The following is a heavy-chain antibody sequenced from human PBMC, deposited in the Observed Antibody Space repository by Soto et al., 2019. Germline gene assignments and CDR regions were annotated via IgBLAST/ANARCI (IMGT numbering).Heavy chain of an antibody. J-gene: IGHJ4*02. CDR2: IIPIFGTA. V-gene: IGHV1-69*13. CDR3: ARERSYGVAFDY. D-gene: IGHD4-17*01. CDR1: GGTFSSYA. Sequence: SVKVSCKASGGTFSSYAISWVRQAPGQGLEWMGGIIPIFGTANYAQKFQGRVTITADESTSTAYMELSSLRSEDTAVYYCARERSYGVAFDYWGQGTLVTVSS.